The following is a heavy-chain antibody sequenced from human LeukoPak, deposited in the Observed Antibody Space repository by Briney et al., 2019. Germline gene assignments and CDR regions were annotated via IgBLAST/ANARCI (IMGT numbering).Heavy chain of an antibody. CDR2: IYYSGST. CDR3: ATTYNSSWGYYYYGMDV. Sequence: SETLSLTCSVSGGSISSYYWSWIRQPPGKGLEWIGYIYYSGSTNYNPSLKSRVTISVDTSKNQFSLKLSSVTAADTAVYYCATTYNSSWGYYYYGMDVWGQGTTVTVSS. V-gene: IGHV4-59*08. CDR1: GGSISSYY. J-gene: IGHJ6*02. D-gene: IGHD6-13*01.